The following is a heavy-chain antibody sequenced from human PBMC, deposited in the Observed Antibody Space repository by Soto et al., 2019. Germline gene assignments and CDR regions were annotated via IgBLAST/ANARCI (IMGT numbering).Heavy chain of an antibody. Sequence: ISCRPSVYRFTSYWIAWVRQMPGKGLEWIGIIFPSDSDTRYSPSFQGQVTISADRSTSTVFLQWASLKASDTAVYFCARKDKSGYFNWFDPWGQGTLVTVSS. J-gene: IGHJ5*02. CDR3: ARKDKSGYFNWFDP. CDR2: IFPSDSDT. CDR1: VYRFTSYW. D-gene: IGHD3-22*01. V-gene: IGHV5-51*01.